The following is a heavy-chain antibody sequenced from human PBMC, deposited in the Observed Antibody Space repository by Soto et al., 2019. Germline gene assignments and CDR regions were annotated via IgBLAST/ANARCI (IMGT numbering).Heavy chain of an antibody. Sequence: ASVEVSCKASGYAFTGYSMHWVRQAPGQRLEWMGWINAGNGNTKYSQKFQGRVTITRDTSASTAYMELSSLRSEDTAVYYCARGLGLYYFDYWGQGTLVTVSS. J-gene: IGHJ4*02. V-gene: IGHV1-3*01. CDR1: GYAFTGYS. D-gene: IGHD1-26*01. CDR2: INAGNGNT. CDR3: ARGLGLYYFDY.